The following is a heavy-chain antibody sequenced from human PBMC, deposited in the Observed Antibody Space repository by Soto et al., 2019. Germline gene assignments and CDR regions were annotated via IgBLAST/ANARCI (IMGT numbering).Heavy chain of an antibody. CDR3: ATGRWLQLDRPFDY. V-gene: IGHV1-24*01. D-gene: IGHD1-1*01. CDR2: FDPEDGET. Sequence: ASVKVSCKVSGYTLTELSMHWVRQAPGKGLEWVGGFDPEDGETIYAQKFQGRVTMTEDTSTDTAYMELSSLRSEDTAVYYCATGRWLQLDRPFDYWGQGTLVTVSS. CDR1: GYTLTELS. J-gene: IGHJ4*02.